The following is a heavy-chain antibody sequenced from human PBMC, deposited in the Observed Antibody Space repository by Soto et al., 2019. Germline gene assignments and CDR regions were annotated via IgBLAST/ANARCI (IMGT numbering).Heavy chain of an antibody. V-gene: IGHV1-69*01. CDR2: IIPIFGTA. CDR3: ARDLDYDFWSGYYSVDRAPRVVWDY. Sequence: QVQLVQSGAEVKKPGSSVKVSCKASGGTFSSYAISWVRQAPGHGLEWMGGIIPIFGTANYAQKFQGRVTITADESTSTAYMELSSLRSEDTAVYYCARDLDYDFWSGYYSVDRAPRVVWDYWGQGTLVTVSS. J-gene: IGHJ4*02. CDR1: GGTFSSYA. D-gene: IGHD3-3*01.